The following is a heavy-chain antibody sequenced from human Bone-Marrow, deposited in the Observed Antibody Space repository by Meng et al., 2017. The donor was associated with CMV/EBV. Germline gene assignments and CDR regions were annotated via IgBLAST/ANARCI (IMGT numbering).Heavy chain of an antibody. CDR1: GFTFSSYG. CDR3: AKEGYYYDSSGNWFDP. Sequence: GESLKISCAASGFTFSSYGMHWVRQAPGKGLEWVAVIWYDGSNKYYADSVKGRFTISRDNSKNTLYLQMNSLRAEDTAVYYCAKEGYYYDSSGNWFDPWGQGTLVTVSS. D-gene: IGHD3-22*01. J-gene: IGHJ5*02. CDR2: IWYDGSNK. V-gene: IGHV3-33*06.